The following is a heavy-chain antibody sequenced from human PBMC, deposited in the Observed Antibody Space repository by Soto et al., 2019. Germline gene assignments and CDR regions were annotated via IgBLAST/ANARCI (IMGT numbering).Heavy chain of an antibody. CDR2: VNDGWGA. CDR1: GASISNYY. Sequence: QVHLQQSGPGLVKPSETLSLSCTISGASISNYYWSWIRQVPGKGMEWIGYVNDGWGAAYNPSLQRRVAVSLDTSESLLSLKLTSVPATDTSVYDCVRQGFGALHGRVDVWGHGSTVTVSS. J-gene: IGHJ6*02. V-gene: IGHV4-59*08. CDR3: VRQGFGALHGRVDV. D-gene: IGHD3-10*01.